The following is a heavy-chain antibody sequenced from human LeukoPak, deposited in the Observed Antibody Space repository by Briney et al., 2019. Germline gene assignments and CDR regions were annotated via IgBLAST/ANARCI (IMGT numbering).Heavy chain of an antibody. V-gene: IGHV3-30-3*01. CDR2: ISYDGSNK. D-gene: IGHD5-12*01. CDR1: GFTFSSYA. Sequence: PGGSLRLSCAASGFTFSSYAMHWVRQAPGKGLEWVAVISYDGSNKYYADSVKGRFTISRDNSKNTLYLQMNSLRAEDTAVYYCARGERVATIPYYGMDIWGQGTTVTVSS. J-gene: IGHJ6*02. CDR3: ARGERVATIPYYGMDI.